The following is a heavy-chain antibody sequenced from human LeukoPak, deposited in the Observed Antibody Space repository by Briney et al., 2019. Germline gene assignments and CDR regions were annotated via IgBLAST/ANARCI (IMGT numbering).Heavy chain of an antibody. CDR2: INPNSGGT. CDR3: ARVVVGDDWFDP. D-gene: IGHD2-21*01. Sequence: ASVKVSCKASGYTFTGYYMHWVRQAPGQGLEWMGWINPNSGGTNYAQKFQGRVTMTRDTSISTAYMELSRLRSDDTAVYYCARVVVGDDWFDPWGQGTLVTVSS. CDR1: GYTFTGYY. V-gene: IGHV1-2*02. J-gene: IGHJ5*02.